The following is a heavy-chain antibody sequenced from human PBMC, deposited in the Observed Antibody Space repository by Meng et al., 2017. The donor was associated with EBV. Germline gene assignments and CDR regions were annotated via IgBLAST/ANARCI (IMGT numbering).Heavy chain of an antibody. CDR1: GYTFSSYY. CDR3: ARAWGYTGNYYYFDY. J-gene: IGHJ4*02. V-gene: IGHV1-46*01. CDR2: INPTGENT. D-gene: IGHD1-26*01. Sequence: QLQLVHLEAEVKKPGASVKVSCKASGYTFSSYYIHWVREAPGQGLEWMGMINPTGENTAYAQKFQGRVTMTRDMSTSSVYMELSSLRPDDTALYYCARAWGYTGNYYYFDYWGQGTLVTVSS.